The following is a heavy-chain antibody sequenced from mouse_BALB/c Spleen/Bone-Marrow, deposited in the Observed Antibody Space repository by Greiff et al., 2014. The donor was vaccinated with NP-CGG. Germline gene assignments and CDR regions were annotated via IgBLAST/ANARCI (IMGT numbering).Heavy chain of an antibody. CDR1: GYSFTGYT. V-gene: IGHV1-26*01. CDR2: INPYNGGT. J-gene: IGHJ3*01. D-gene: IGHD1-1*01. Sequence: VQLQQPGPELVKPGSSMKISCKASGYSFTGYTTNWVKQSHGKNLEWIGLINPYNGGTSYNQKFKGKATLTVNKSSSTAYMELLSLTSEDSAVYYCARENYGSSYGFAYWGQGTQVTVSA. CDR3: ARENYGSSYGFAY.